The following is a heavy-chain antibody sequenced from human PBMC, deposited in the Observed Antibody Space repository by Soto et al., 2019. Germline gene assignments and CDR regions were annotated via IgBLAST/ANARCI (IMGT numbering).Heavy chain of an antibody. CDR1: GGSISSGGYY. CDR3: ARYGVGATMIVVAYGDAFDI. D-gene: IGHD3-22*01. Sequence: LSLTCTVSGGSISSGGYYWSWIRQHPGKGLEWIGYIYYSGSTYYNPSLKSRVTISVDTSKNQFSLKLSSVTAADTAVYYCARYGVGATMIVVAYGDAFDIWGQGTMVTVSS. J-gene: IGHJ3*02. V-gene: IGHV4-31*03. CDR2: IYYSGST.